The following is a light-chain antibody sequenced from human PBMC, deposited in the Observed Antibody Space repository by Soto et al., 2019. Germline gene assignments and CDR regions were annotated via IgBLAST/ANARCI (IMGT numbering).Light chain of an antibody. Sequence: DIQMTQSPSTLSASVGDRVTITCRASQSISSWLAWYQQKPGKAPKLLIYKASTLESGVPSRFSGSGSGTEFTLTISSLQPDDFATYCCQQDNSWYTFGQGTKLEI. CDR3: QQDNSWYT. J-gene: IGKJ2*01. V-gene: IGKV1-5*03. CDR1: QSISSW. CDR2: KAS.